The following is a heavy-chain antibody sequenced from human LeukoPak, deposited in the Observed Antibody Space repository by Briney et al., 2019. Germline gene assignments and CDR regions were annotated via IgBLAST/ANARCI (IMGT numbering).Heavy chain of an antibody. D-gene: IGHD1-26*01. V-gene: IGHV4-59*01. J-gene: IGHJ5*02. CDR1: GGSISSYY. CDR3: ARVHAGATGRAWFDP. Sequence: PSETLSLTCTVSGGSISSYYWSWIRQPPGKGLEWIGYIYYSGSANYNPSLKSRVTISVDTSKNQFSLKLSSVTAADTAVYYCARVHAGATGRAWFDPWGQGTLVTVSS. CDR2: IYYSGSA.